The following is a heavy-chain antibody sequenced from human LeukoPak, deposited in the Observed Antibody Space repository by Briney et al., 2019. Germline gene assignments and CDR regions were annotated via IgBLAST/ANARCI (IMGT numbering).Heavy chain of an antibody. Sequence: GGTLRLSCAASGFTFSSYEMNWVRQAPGKGLEWVSYISRSGSTMYYADSVKGRFTISRDNAKNSLYLQMNSLKAEDTAVYYCAGGSDWYKVFDYWGQGTLVTVSS. CDR3: AGGSDWYKVFDY. D-gene: IGHD6-19*01. CDR1: GFTFSSYE. J-gene: IGHJ4*02. V-gene: IGHV3-48*03. CDR2: ISRSGSTM.